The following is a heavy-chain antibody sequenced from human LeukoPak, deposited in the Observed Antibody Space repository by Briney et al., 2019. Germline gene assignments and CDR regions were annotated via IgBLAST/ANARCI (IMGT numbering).Heavy chain of an antibody. CDR3: ARDLRFGEVVYDY. V-gene: IGHV3-48*01. Sequence: AGGSLRLSCAASGFTFSSYSMNWVRQAPGEGLEWVSYISSSSSTIYYADSVKGRFTISRDNAKNSLYLQMNSLRAEDTAVYYCARDLRFGEVVYDYWGQGTLVTVSS. D-gene: IGHD3-10*01. J-gene: IGHJ4*02. CDR2: ISSSSSTI. CDR1: GFTFSSYS.